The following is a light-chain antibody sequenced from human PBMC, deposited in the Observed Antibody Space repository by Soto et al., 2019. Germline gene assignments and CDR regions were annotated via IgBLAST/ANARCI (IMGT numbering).Light chain of an antibody. CDR1: QSVSSSY. CDR2: GAS. CDR3: QQYDSSPIT. J-gene: IGKJ5*01. V-gene: IGKV3-20*01. Sequence: EIVLTQSPGTLSLSPGERATLSFRASQSVSSSYLAWYQQKPGQAPRLLIYGASSRATGIPDRFSGSGSGTDFTLTISRLEPEDFAVYYCQQYDSSPITFGQGTRLEIK.